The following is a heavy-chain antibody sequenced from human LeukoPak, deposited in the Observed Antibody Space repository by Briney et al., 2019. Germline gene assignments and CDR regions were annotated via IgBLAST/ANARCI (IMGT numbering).Heavy chain of an antibody. CDR3: ARHIGIYPYGMDV. D-gene: IGHD1-14*01. Sequence: SETLSLNCTGSGGSISSYYWSWIRQPPGKGLVWIGYIYYSGSTNYNPSLKSRVTISVDTSKNQFSLKLSSVTAADTAVYYCARHIGIYPYGMDVWGQGTTVTVSS. V-gene: IGHV4-59*08. J-gene: IGHJ6*02. CDR1: GGSISSYY. CDR2: IYYSGST.